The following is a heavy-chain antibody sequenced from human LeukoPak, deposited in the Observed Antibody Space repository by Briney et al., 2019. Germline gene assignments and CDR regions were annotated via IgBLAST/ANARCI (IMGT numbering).Heavy chain of an antibody. J-gene: IGHJ4*02. CDR2: ISGSGGST. CDR1: GFTFSSYA. V-gene: IGHV3-23*01. D-gene: IGHD3-9*01. CDR3: AKDSVLRYFDWLLRRIYFDY. Sequence: GGSLRLSCAASGFTFSSYAMSWVRQAPGKGLEWVSAISGSGGSTYYAVSVKGRFTISRDNSKNTLYLQMNSLRAEDTAVYYCAKDSVLRYFDWLLRRIYFDYWGQGTLVTVSS.